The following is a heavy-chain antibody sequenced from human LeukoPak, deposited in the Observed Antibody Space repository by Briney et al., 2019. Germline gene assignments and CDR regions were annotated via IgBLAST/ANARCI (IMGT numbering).Heavy chain of an antibody. CDR2: IYSSGST. Sequence: SETLSLTCTVSGGSINSYYWSWIRQPAGKGLEWIGRIYSSGSTGYNPSLKSRVTMSLDTIKNQFSLNLSSVTAADTAVYYCARVDIRTAFFDYWGQGTLVTVSS. CDR1: GGSINSYY. V-gene: IGHV4-4*07. D-gene: IGHD5-12*01. J-gene: IGHJ4*02. CDR3: ARVDIRTAFFDY.